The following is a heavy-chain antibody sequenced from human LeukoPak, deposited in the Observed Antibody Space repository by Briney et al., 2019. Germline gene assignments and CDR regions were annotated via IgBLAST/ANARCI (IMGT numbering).Heavy chain of an antibody. CDR1: GYTFTSYY. CDR3: AREGLDY. CDR2: MNPNSGNT. Sequence: ASVKVSCKASGYTFTSYYMHWVRQATGQGLEWMGWMNPNSGNTGYAQKFQGRVTITTTTSISTAYMELSSLRSEDTAVYYCAREGLDYWGQGTLVTVSS. J-gene: IGHJ4*02. V-gene: IGHV1-8*03.